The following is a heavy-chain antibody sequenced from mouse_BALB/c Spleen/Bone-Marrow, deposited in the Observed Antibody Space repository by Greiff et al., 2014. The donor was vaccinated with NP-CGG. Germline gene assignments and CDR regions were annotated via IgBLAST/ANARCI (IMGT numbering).Heavy chain of an antibody. D-gene: IGHD4-1*01. CDR2: IDPANGNT. Sequence: EVLLEQSGAELVKPGASVKLSCTASGFTFTDSYMHWVKQRPEQGLEWIGRIDPANGNTNYDPKFQDKATLTVDTSSNTAYLQLSSLTSEDSAVYYCAGCRRGTDFGYWGQGTTVTVSS. CDR3: AGCRRGTDFGY. J-gene: IGHJ2*01. CDR1: GFTFTDSY. V-gene: IGHV14-3*02.